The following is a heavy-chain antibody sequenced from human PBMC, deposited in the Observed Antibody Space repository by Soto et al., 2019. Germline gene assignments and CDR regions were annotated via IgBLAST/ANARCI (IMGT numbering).Heavy chain of an antibody. CDR2: INPSGGST. CDR1: GYTFTSYY. Sequence: QVQLVQSGAEVKKPGASVKVSCTASGYTFTSYYMHWVRQAPGQGLEWMGIINPSGGSTSYAQKCQGRVTMTRDTSTSTVYMELSSLRSEDTAVYYCARQARYCTNGVCSAYGMDVWGQGTTVTVSS. J-gene: IGHJ6*02. V-gene: IGHV1-46*01. D-gene: IGHD2-8*01. CDR3: ARQARYCTNGVCSAYGMDV.